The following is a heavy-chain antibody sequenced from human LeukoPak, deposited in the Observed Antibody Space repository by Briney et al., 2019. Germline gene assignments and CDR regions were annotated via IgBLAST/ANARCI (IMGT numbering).Heavy chain of an antibody. D-gene: IGHD4-23*01. Sequence: GASVKVSCKASGYTSGYTFANYGISWVRQAPGQGLEWMGWISVYNGNTNYAKKLQGRVTMTTDTSTSTAYMELRSLTSDDTAVYYCARLGYGVNSADYWGQGTLVTVSS. CDR2: ISVYNGNT. CDR1: GYTSGYTFANYG. V-gene: IGHV1-18*01. J-gene: IGHJ4*02. CDR3: ARLGYGVNSADY.